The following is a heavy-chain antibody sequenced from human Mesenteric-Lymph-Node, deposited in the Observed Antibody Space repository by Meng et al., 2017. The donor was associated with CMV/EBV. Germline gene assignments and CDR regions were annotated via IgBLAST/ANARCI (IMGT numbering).Heavy chain of an antibody. CDR3: ARVYYYDDSGYSKFDY. J-gene: IGHJ4*02. CDR1: GFTFSSYA. CDR2: LYSDGTT. D-gene: IGHD3-22*01. V-gene: IGHV3-66*02. Sequence: GESLKISCSASGFTFSSYAMSWVRQAPGKGLEWVSVLYSDGTTNYVDSVKGRFTTSRDNSKNTLYLQMNSLRAEDTAVYYCARVYYYDDSGYSKFDYWGQGTLVTVSS.